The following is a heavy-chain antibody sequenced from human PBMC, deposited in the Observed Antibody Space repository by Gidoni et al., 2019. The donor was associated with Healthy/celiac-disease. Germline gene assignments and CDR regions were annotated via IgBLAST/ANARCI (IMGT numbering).Heavy chain of an antibody. D-gene: IGHD3-10*01. V-gene: IGHV3-23*01. CDR3: ATLLLWFGESTDY. CDR2: ISGSGGST. J-gene: IGHJ4*02. CDR1: GFTFSSYA. Sequence: EVQLLESGGGLVQPGGSLRLSCAASGFTFSSYAMSWVRQAPGKRLEWVSAISGSGGSTYYADSVKGRFTISRDNSKNTLYLQMNSLRAEDTAVYYCATLLLWFGESTDYWGQGTLVTVSS.